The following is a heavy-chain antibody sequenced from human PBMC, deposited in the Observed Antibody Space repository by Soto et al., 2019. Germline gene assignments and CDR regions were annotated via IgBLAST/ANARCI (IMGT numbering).Heavy chain of an antibody. CDR2: ISSSSSTI. Sequence: GSLRLSCAASGFTFSTYSMNWVRQAPGKGLEWVSYISSSSSTIFYTDSVKGRFTVSRDNAKNSLYLQMNSLRAEDTAVYYCARHFPQKQFDYWGRGTLVTVSS. J-gene: IGHJ4*02. V-gene: IGHV3-48*01. CDR1: GFTFSTYS. CDR3: ARHFPQKQFDY.